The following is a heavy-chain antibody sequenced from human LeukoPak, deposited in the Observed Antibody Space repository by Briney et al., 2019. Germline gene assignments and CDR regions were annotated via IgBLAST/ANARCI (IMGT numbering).Heavy chain of an antibody. J-gene: IGHJ6*02. D-gene: IGHD3-16*01. Sequence: PGGSLRLSCAASGFTFSSYSMNWVRQAPGKGLEWVSSISSSSSYIYYADSVKGRFTISRDNANNSLYLQMNSLRAEDTAVYYCARDIGGSLGMVVWGQGTTVTVSS. CDR3: ARDIGGSLGMVV. V-gene: IGHV3-21*01. CDR1: GFTFSSYS. CDR2: ISSSSSYI.